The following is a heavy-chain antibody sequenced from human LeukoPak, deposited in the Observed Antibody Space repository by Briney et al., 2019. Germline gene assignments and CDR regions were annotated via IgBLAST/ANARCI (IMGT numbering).Heavy chain of an antibody. CDR2: IFHSGST. CDR1: GGSISSSSYY. V-gene: IGHV4-39*01. J-gene: IGHJ4*02. D-gene: IGHD1-7*01. CDR3: ARVLNWNYPSFDY. Sequence: SETLSLTCTVSGGSISSSSYYWGWIRQPPGKGLEWIGSIFHSGSTYYNPSLKTRVTISVDTSKNQFSLKLSSVTAADTAVYYCARVLNWNYPSFDYWGQGTLVTVYS.